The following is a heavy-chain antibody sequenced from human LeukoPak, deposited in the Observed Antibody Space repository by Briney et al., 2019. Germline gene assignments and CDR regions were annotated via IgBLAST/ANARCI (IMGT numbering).Heavy chain of an antibody. V-gene: IGHV3-23*01. D-gene: IGHD2-2*02. CDR2: ISGSGGST. Sequence: GGSLRLSCAASGFTFSSYAMSWVRQAPGKGLEWVSAISGSGGSTYYADSVKGRFTISRDNSKNTLYLQMNSLRAEDTAVYYCAKDMDIVVVPAAINYYYYYYGMDVWGQGTTVTVSS. CDR3: AKDMDIVVVPAAINYYYYYYGMDV. J-gene: IGHJ6*02. CDR1: GFTFSSYA.